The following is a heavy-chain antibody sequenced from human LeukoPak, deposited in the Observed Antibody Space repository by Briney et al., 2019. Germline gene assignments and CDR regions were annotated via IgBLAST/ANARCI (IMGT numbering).Heavy chain of an antibody. CDR3: AREPPTVTALFNY. V-gene: IGHV3-7*01. CDR2: IKQDGSEK. J-gene: IGHJ4*02. CDR1: GFSFSSFW. D-gene: IGHD4-17*01. Sequence: PGGSLRLSCAVSGFSFSSFWMNWVRQAPGKGLEWVANIKQDGSEKYYVDSVKGRFTISRDNAKNSLYLQMNSLRAEDTAVYYCAREPPTVTALFNYWGQGTLVTVSS.